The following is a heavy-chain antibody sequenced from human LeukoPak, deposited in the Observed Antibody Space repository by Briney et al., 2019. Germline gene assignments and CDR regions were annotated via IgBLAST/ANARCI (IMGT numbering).Heavy chain of an antibody. V-gene: IGHV4-34*01. CDR3: AREGQQLVRAFDI. J-gene: IGHJ3*02. D-gene: IGHD6-13*01. CDR1: GGSFSGYY. CDR2: INHSGST. Sequence: SETLSLTCAVYGGSFSGYYWSWIRQPPGKGLEWIGEINHSGSTNYNPSLKSRVTISVDTSKNQFSLKLSSMTAADTAVYYCAREGQQLVRAFDIWGQGTMVTVSS.